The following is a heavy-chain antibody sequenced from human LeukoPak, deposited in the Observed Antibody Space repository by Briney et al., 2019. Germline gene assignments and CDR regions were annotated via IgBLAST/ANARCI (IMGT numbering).Heavy chain of an antibody. Sequence: GGSLRLSCAASGFTVSSNYMSWVRQAPGKGLEWVSVIYSGGSTYYADSVKGRFTISRDNSKNTLYLQMNSLRAEDTAVYYCAGASDYYDSSGPPDYWGQGTLVTVSS. D-gene: IGHD3-22*01. CDR1: GFTVSSNY. CDR3: AGASDYYDSSGPPDY. CDR2: IYSGGST. J-gene: IGHJ4*02. V-gene: IGHV3-53*01.